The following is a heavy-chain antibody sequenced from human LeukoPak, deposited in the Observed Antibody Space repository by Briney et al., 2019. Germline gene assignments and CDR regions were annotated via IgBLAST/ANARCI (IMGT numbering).Heavy chain of an antibody. CDR1: GFIFEEYV. CDR3: EKEGGSSHGYFQD. Sequence: GGSLRLSCEGSGFIFEEYVMHWVRQVPGKGLEWVSGISWKSTNIDYADSVKGRFTISRDNAQSFLFLQMNSLRVEDTAFYYCEKEGGSSHGYFQDWGQGTLVTVSS. CDR2: ISWKSTNI. D-gene: IGHD1-26*01. J-gene: IGHJ1*01. V-gene: IGHV3-9*01.